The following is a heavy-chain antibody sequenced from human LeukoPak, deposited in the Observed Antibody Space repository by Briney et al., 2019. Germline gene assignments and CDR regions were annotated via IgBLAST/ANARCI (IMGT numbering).Heavy chain of an antibody. CDR3: ARDMSVTAYYYYGMDV. V-gene: IGHV3-33*01. J-gene: IGHJ6*02. CDR1: GFTFSSYG. D-gene: IGHD3-16*01. CDR2: IWYDGSNK. Sequence: GGSLRLSCAASGFTFSSYGMHWVRQAPGKGVEWVAVIWYDGSNKYYADSVKGRFTISRDNSKNTLYLQMNSLRAEDTAVYYCARDMSVTAYYYYGMDVWGQGTTVTVSS.